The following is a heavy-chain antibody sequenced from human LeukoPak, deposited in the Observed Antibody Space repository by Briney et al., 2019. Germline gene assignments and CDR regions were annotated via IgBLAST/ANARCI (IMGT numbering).Heavy chain of an antibody. CDR2: ISSSGSTI. D-gene: IGHD3-22*01. J-gene: IGHJ4*02. Sequence: PGGSLRLSCAASGFTFSDYYMSWIRQAPGKGLEWVSYISSSGSTIYHADSVKGRFTISRDNAKNSLYLQMNSLRAEDTAVYYCARAGYKPYYYDSSGYPFDYWGQGTLVTVSS. CDR3: ARAGYKPYYYDSSGYPFDY. V-gene: IGHV3-11*01. CDR1: GFTFSDYY.